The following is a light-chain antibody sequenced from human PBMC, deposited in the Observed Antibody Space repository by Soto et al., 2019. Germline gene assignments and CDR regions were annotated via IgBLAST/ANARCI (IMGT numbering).Light chain of an antibody. J-gene: IGKJ4*01. CDR1: QSVLYRSDNTNY. Sequence: DIVMTQSPDSLAVSLGERATINCKSSQSVLYRSDNTNYLSWYQQKPGQPPKLLIYWASTRESGVPDRFSGSESGTDFTLTISSLQAEDVAVYYCQQYYSTPLTFGGGTKVEIK. V-gene: IGKV4-1*01. CDR2: WAS. CDR3: QQYYSTPLT.